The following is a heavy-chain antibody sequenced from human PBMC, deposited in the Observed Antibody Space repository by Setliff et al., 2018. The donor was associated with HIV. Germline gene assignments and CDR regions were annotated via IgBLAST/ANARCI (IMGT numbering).Heavy chain of an antibody. CDR2: ISGLGGGTI. J-gene: IGHJ6*03. CDR3: ARAGVVEGYYYYYYMDV. CDR1: GFTFSNYW. V-gene: IGHV3-48*01. D-gene: IGHD2-15*01. Sequence: GGSLRLSCAASGFTFSNYWMNWVRQAPGKGLEWVSYISGLGGGTIYYADSVRGRFTISRDDAEKSVYLQMNSLRAEDTAVYYCARAGVVEGYYYYYYMDVWGKGTTVTVSS.